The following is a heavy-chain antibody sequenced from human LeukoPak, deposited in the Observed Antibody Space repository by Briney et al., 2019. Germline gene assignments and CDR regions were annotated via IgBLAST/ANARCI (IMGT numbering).Heavy chain of an antibody. D-gene: IGHD4-17*01. CDR1: GVILSNYA. CDR3: ATDYGDYEPIDY. J-gene: IGHJ4*02. V-gene: IGHV3-30*04. CDR2: ISFDGTNK. Sequence: GGPLRLSCTASGVILSNYAMHWVRRPPGRGLEWVAVISFDGTNKYYGDSVEGRFSVSRDNSKNTLYLQMNSLRPDDTAMYYCATDYGDYEPIDYWGQGTLVTVSS.